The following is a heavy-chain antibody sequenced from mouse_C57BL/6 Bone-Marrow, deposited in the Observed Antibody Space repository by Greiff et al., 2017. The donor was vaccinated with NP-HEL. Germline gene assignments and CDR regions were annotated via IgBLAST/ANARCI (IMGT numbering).Heavy chain of an antibody. CDR2: FYPGSGSI. CDR1: GYTFTEYT. D-gene: IGHD2-4*01. CDR3: ARHEDYDYSAWFAY. Sequence: VKLVESGAELVKPGASVKLSCKASGYTFTEYTIHWVKQRSGQGLEWIGWFYPGSGSIKYNEKFKDKATLTADKSSSTVYMELSRLTSEASAVYFCARHEDYDYSAWFAYWGQGTLVTVSA. V-gene: IGHV1-62-2*01. J-gene: IGHJ3*01.